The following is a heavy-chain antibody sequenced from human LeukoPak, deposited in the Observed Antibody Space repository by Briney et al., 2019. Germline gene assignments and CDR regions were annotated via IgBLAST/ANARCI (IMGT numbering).Heavy chain of an antibody. CDR2: IYPGDSDT. J-gene: IGHJ4*02. Sequence: PGESLKISCKGSGYSFTSYWIGWVRQMPGKGLEWMGIIYPGDSDTRYSPSFQGQVTISADKSISTAYLQWSSLKASDSAMYYCSRTGRVRGVITPSHYFDYWGQGTLVTVSS. CDR1: GYSFTSYW. V-gene: IGHV5-51*01. D-gene: IGHD3-10*01. CDR3: SRTGRVRGVITPSHYFDY.